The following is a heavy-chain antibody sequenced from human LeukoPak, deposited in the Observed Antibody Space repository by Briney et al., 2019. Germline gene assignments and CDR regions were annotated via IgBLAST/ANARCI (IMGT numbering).Heavy chain of an antibody. CDR1: GGSISSYF. D-gene: IGHD5-18*01. J-gene: IGHJ6*02. Sequence: TSETLSLTCTVSGGSISSYFWSWIRQSPGKGLEWIGLMYHSGSTNYNPSLKSRVIMSQDTSTNQFSLQVNSVTAADSAVYYCARSFRGYSQGYYYYAMDVWGQGTTVTVFS. V-gene: IGHV4-59*01. CDR2: MYHSGST. CDR3: ARSFRGYSQGYYYYAMDV.